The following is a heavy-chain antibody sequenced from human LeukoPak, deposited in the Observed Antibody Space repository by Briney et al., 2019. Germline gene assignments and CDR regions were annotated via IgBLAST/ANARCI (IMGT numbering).Heavy chain of an antibody. CDR3: ARRQGTTSSFDY. D-gene: IGHD1-1*01. CDR2: INAYNGNT. J-gene: IGHJ4*02. Sequence: ASVKVSCKASGYTLNTYGFSWVRQAPGQGLEWMGWINAYNGNTNYAQKLQGRVTMTTETSTSTAYVVLRSLRSDDTAVYYCARRQGTTSSFDYWGQGTLVTVSS. V-gene: IGHV1-18*01. CDR1: GYTLNTYG.